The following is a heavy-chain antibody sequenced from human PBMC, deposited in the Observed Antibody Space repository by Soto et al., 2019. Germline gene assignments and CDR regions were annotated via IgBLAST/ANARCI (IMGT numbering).Heavy chain of an antibody. CDR3: RGGHVVVVTAALDF. CDR2: VNPSGGHT. V-gene: IGHV1-46*01. D-gene: IGHD2-21*02. Sequence: QVQLVQSGAEVKKPGASVKVSCKASGDTFTDYYIYWVRQAPGQGLEWMGTVNPSGGHTTYAQHFLGRMTMTRDTSTSTLYMELTSLTSEDTAVYYSRGGHVVVVTAALDFWGQGTLVTVSS. CDR1: GDTFTDYY. J-gene: IGHJ4*02.